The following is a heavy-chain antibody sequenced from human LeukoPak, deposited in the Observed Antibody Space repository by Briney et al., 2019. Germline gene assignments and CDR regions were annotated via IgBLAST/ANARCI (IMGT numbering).Heavy chain of an antibody. Sequence: PGGSLRLSCAASGFTFSTFAMIWVRQPPGKGLEWVSGISGSGGSTFYADSVKGRFTISRDNSKNTLYLQMNRLRAEDTAVYYCAKGSRGSCSRTYCYPFDYWGQGTLVTVSS. J-gene: IGHJ4*02. D-gene: IGHD2-2*01. CDR3: AKGSRGSCSRTYCYPFDY. V-gene: IGHV3-23*01. CDR1: GFTFSTFA. CDR2: ISGSGGST.